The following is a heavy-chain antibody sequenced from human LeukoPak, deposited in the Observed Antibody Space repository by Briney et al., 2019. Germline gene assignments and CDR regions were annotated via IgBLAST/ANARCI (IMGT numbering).Heavy chain of an antibody. CDR3: ARWDSGSYFLDY. Sequence: SETLSLTCTVSGGSISSYYWSWIRQPPGKGLEWIGNIYNSGGTNYNPSLKSRITISVDTSKSQFSLRLSSVTAADTAVYYCARWDSGSYFLDYWGQGTLVTVSS. J-gene: IGHJ4*02. D-gene: IGHD1-26*01. CDR1: GGSISSYY. V-gene: IGHV4-59*01. CDR2: IYNSGGT.